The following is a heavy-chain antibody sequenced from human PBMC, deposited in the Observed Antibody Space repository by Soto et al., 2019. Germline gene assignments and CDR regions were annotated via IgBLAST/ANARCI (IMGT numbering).Heavy chain of an antibody. D-gene: IGHD5-12*01. J-gene: IGHJ3*01. CDR3: ARGGDSSYFDYSGYAAALDV. Sequence: EVQLVESGGGVVQPGGSQRLSCEASGFNFSSYWMHWVRQAPGKGLVWISRINRHGRGTSYADSLSGRFTTSRDNAKNTVYLQMVGLRADDSAVYYCARGGDSSYFDYSGYAAALDVWGQGTMVTVAS. CDR2: INRHGRGT. V-gene: IGHV3-74*01. CDR1: GFNFSSYW.